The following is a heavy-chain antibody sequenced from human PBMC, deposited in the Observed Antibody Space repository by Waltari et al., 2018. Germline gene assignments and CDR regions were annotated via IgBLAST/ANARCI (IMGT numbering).Heavy chain of an antibody. V-gene: IGHV4-59*08. J-gene: IGHJ3*02. CDR3: ARGENCSGGSCYDDAFDI. CDR2: IYYSGST. CDR1: GGSISSYY. Sequence: QVQLQESGPGLVKPSETLSLTCTVSGGSISSYYWSWIRQPPGKGLEWIGYIYYSGSTNYNPSLKSRVTISVDTSKNQFSLKLSSVTAADTAVYYCARGENCSGGSCYDDAFDIWGQGTMVTVSS. D-gene: IGHD2-15*01.